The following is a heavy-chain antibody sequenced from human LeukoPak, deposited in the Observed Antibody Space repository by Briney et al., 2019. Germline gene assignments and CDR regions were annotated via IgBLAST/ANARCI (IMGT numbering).Heavy chain of an antibody. CDR1: GFTFDDYG. D-gene: IGHD3-22*01. CDR2: INWNGGST. Sequence: GGSLRLSCAASGFTFDDYGMSWVRQAPGKGLEWVSGINWNGGSTGYADSVKGRFTISRDNAKNSLYLQMNSLRAEDTAVYYCARGGYYYDSSGYYRFDYWGQGTLVTVSS. CDR3: ARGGYYYDSSGYYRFDY. V-gene: IGHV3-20*04. J-gene: IGHJ4*02.